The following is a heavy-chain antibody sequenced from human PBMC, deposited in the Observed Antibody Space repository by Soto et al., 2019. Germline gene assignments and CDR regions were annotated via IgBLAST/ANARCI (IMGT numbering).Heavy chain of an antibody. Sequence: SETLSLTCAVSGGSISSAGFYWGWIRQPPGKGLEWIGSLYYTGTSRYNPSLKSRVTISGDTSKNQFSLKLSSVTAADTAVYYCARAVIKGIYGGNSRYFDYWGQGTXVTVSS. CDR3: ARAVIKGIYGGNSRYFDY. CDR1: GGSISSAGFY. J-gene: IGHJ4*02. D-gene: IGHD4-17*01. CDR2: LYYTGTS. V-gene: IGHV4-39*07.